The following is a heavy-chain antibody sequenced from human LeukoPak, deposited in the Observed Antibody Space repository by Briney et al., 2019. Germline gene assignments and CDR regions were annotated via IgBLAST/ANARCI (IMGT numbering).Heavy chain of an antibody. Sequence: GGSLRLSCAASGFTFSSFAMHWVRQAPGKGLEWVAVISYDGSNKYYADSVKGRFTVSRDNSKNTLYLQMNSLRAEDTAVYYCARDLVTTHYYYGMDVWGQGTTVTVSS. D-gene: IGHD4-11*01. CDR2: ISYDGSNK. J-gene: IGHJ6*02. V-gene: IGHV3-30*04. CDR3: ARDLVTTHYYYGMDV. CDR1: GFTFSSFA.